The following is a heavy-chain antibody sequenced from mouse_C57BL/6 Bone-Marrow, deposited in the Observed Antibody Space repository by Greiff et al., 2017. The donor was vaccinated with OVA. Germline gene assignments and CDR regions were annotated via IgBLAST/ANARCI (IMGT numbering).Heavy chain of an antibody. D-gene: IGHD2-3*01. CDR3: ARENGYYAGFAD. J-gene: IGHJ3*01. CDR2: IYPRSGNT. Sequence: QVQLQQSGAELARPGASVELSCKASGYTFTSYGISWVKQRTGQGLEWIGEIYPRSGNTYYNEKFKGKATLTADKSSSTAYMELRSLTSADSAVYVCARENGYYAGFADWGKGTLVTVSA. CDR1: GYTFTSYG. V-gene: IGHV1-81*01.